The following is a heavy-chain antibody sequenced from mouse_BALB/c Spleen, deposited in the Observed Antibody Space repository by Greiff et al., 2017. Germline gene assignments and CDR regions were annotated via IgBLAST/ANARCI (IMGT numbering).Heavy chain of an antibody. D-gene: IGHD2-4*01. V-gene: IGHV2-9*02. J-gene: IGHJ3*01. CDR3: VRDRDYDGAWFAY. CDR2: IWAGGST. Sequence: VQLQESGPGLVAPSQSLSITCTVSGFSLTSYGVHWVRQPPGKGLEWLGVIWAGGSTNYNSALMSRLSISKDNSKSQVFLKMNSLQTDDTAIYYCVRDRDYDGAWFAYWGQGTLVTVSA. CDR1: GFSLTSYG.